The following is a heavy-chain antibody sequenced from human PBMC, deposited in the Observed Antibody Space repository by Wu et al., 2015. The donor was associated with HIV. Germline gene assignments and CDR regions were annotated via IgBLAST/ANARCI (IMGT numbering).Heavy chain of an antibody. D-gene: IGHD3-10*01. CDR1: GYTFTGYY. J-gene: IGHJ5*02. Sequence: QVQLVQSGAEVKKPGASVKVSCKASGYTFTGYYMHWVRQAPGQGLEWMGWINPNSGGTNYAQKFQGRVTMTRDTSISTAYMELSRLRSDDTAVYYCARECVTMVRGVIIYWFDPWGQGTLVTVSS. CDR2: INPNSGGT. V-gene: IGHV1-2*02. CDR3: ARECVTMVRGVIIYWFDP.